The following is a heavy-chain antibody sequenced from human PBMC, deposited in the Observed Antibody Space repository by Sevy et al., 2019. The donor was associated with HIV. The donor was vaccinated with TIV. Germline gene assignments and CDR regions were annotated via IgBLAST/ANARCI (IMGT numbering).Heavy chain of an antibody. D-gene: IGHD2-15*01. CDR1: GFTFGEYV. J-gene: IGHJ4*02. Sequence: GGSLRLSCTASGFTFGEYVMSWVRQAPGKGLEWVGFIRSKTYGETTEYAASVKGRFTISRDDSKNTLYLQMNSLKSEDTAVYYCSTEGLYCSGGSCSSEGFDFWGQGTLVTVSS. CDR2: IRSKTYGETT. CDR3: STEGLYCSGGSCSSEGFDF. V-gene: IGHV3-49*04.